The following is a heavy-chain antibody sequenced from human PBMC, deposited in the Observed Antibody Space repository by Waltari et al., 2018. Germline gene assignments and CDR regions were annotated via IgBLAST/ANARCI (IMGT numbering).Heavy chain of an antibody. CDR2: ISSTGDT. J-gene: IGHJ6*02. CDR1: GFTFSSND. CDR3: ATISRVAIH. V-gene: IGHV3-13*01. Sequence: EVQLVESGGGLVQPGGSLRLAGAASGFTFSSNDMPWVRQATGKGLEWVSAISSTGDTYYAASVRGRFTISRENAQRSVYLQMNSLRAGDTALYYCATISRVAIHWGQGTTVTVSS. D-gene: IGHD2-15*01.